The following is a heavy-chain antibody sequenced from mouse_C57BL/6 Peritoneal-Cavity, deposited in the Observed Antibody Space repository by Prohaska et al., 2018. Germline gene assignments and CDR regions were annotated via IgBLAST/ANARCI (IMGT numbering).Heavy chain of an antibody. CDR1: GYSISSRYY. J-gene: IGHJ3*01. Sequence: TGYSISSRYYLTCIRPFPGNKLEWMGYISYDGSNNYNPSLKNRISITRDTSKNQFFLKLNTVTTEDTAEYYCASSNEAWLGYWGQGTLVTVS. CDR3: ASSNEAWLGY. D-gene: IGHD2-5*01. CDR2: ISYDGSN. V-gene: IGHV3-6*01.